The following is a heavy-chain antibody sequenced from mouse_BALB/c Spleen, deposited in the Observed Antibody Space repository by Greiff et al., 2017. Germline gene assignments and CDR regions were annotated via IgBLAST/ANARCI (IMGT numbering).Heavy chain of an antibody. CDR2: IYPGDGDT. Sequence: QVQLQQSGAELVRPGSSVKISCKASGYAFSSYWMNWVQQRPGQGLEWIGQIYPGDGDTNYNGKFKGKATLTADKSSSTAYMQLSSLTSEDSAVDFCARDRYGNYDCDVWGAGTTVTVSS. D-gene: IGHD2-10*02. CDR3: ARDRYGNYDCDV. V-gene: IGHV1-80*01. J-gene: IGHJ1*01. CDR1: GYAFSSYW.